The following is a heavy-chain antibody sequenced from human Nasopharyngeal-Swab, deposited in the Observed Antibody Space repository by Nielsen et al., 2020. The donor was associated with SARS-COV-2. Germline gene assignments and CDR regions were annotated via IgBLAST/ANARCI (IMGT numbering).Heavy chain of an antibody. CDR3: AKVDDYGGNSPFDY. Sequence: GESLKISCAASGFILSDHYMDWVRQAPGKGLEWVGRTRNKVNSYSTVYAASVRGRFTISRDDSSTSVYLQMTSLKSEDTAVYYCAKVDDYGGNSPFDYWGQGTLVTVSS. V-gene: IGHV3-72*01. J-gene: IGHJ4*02. CDR1: GFILSDHY. D-gene: IGHD4-23*01. CDR2: TRNKVNSYST.